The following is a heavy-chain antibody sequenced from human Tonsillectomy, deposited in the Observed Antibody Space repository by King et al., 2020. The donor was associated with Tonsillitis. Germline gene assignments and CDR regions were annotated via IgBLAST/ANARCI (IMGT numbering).Heavy chain of an antibody. Sequence: VQLVESGAEVKKPGSSVKVSCKASGGTFSSYAISWVRQAPGQGLEWMGGIIPIFGTANYAQKFQGRVTITADESTSTAYMELSSLSSEDTAVYYCARVSGNTAMADFDYWGQGTLVTVSS. CDR3: ARVSGNTAMADFDY. CDR2: IIPIFGTA. J-gene: IGHJ4*02. CDR1: GGTFSSYA. V-gene: IGHV1-69*01. D-gene: IGHD5-18*01.